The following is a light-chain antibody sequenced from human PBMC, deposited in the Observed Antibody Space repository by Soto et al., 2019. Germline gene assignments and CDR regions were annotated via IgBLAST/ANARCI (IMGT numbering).Light chain of an antibody. CDR2: DVS. CDR3: SSYTDRNNLV. Sequence: QSALTQSPSASGSPGQSVTISCTGTSSDIGDYNSVSWYQQHPGKAPKVMIYDVSKRPSGVPDRFSGSKSGNTASLTVSALQAEDEADYYCSSYTDRNNLVFGTGTKLTVL. V-gene: IGLV2-8*01. J-gene: IGLJ1*01. CDR1: SSDIGDYNS.